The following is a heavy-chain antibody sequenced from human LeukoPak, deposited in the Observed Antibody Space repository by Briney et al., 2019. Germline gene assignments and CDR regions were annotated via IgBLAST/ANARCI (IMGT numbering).Heavy chain of an antibody. D-gene: IGHD6-13*01. CDR1: GGSISSGDYS. Sequence: SETLSLTCTVSGGSISSGDYSWSWIRQPPGKGLEWIGYIYYSGSTYYNPSLKSRVTISVDTSKNQFSLKLSSVTAADTAVYYCARDKVDSSSWCLEWGPHYYYGMDVWGQGTTVTVSS. CDR3: ARDKVDSSSWCLEWGPHYYYGMDV. CDR2: IYYSGST. V-gene: IGHV4-30-4*01. J-gene: IGHJ6*02.